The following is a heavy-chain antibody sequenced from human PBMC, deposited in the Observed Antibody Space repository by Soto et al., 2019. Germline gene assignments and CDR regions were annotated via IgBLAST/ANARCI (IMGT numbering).Heavy chain of an antibody. CDR1: GFTFDTYA. V-gene: IGHV3-23*01. J-gene: IGHJ4*02. CDR2: ISGRGDGT. Sequence: VQLLESGGGLVQPGGSLTLSCAASGFTFDTYAMTWVRQAPGKGLEWVSAISGRGDGTYYADSVKGRFTISRDNSKNTVFLQMISLRAEDTARYYCAKYNNYWDEDYWGQGTLVTVSS. D-gene: IGHD1-20*01. CDR3: AKYNNYWDEDY.